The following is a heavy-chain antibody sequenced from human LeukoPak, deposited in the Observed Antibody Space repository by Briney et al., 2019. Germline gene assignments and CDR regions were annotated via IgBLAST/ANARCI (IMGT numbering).Heavy chain of an antibody. CDR2: IHYSGST. V-gene: IGHV4-59*01. D-gene: IGHD3-3*01. CDR1: DGSISSYY. Sequence: SETLSLTCTVSDGSISSYYWHWLRQPPGKRLAGIGYIHYSGSTYYNPPLKSRVTISLDTSKNQFSLKLNSVSAADTAVYYCATILGVANRIDSWGQGTLVTVSS. J-gene: IGHJ4*02. CDR3: ATILGVANRIDS.